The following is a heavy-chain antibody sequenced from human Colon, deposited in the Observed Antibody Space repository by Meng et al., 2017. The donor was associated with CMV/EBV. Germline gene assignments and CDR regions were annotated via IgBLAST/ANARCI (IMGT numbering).Heavy chain of an antibody. Sequence: GGSLRLSCVASGFTVSSKYMSWVRQPRGEGLQWISVIHGAGDTYYADSVKGRFTVSIDRSKNRVYLQMNSLRPEDTAVYYCARAGMGGYVVRGVNGYYYGMDVWGQGTTVTVSS. J-gene: IGHJ6*02. CDR2: IHGAGDT. D-gene: IGHD3-10*01. CDR3: ARAGMGGYVVRGVNGYYYGMDV. CDR1: GFTVSSKY. V-gene: IGHV3-66*02.